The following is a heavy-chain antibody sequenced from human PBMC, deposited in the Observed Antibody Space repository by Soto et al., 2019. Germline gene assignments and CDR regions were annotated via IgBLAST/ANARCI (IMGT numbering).Heavy chain of an antibody. Sequence: ASVKVSCKASGYTFSDYHIHWVRQAPGQWLEWMGWINPNSGVTKSARKFQGRITMTRDTPINTAYMELSSLKSDDTAVYYCATDKSLVYGMDVCGQGTTVPVYS. CDR3: ATDKSLVYGMDV. D-gene: IGHD6-6*01. J-gene: IGHJ6*02. V-gene: IGHV1-2*02. CDR1: GYTFSDYH. CDR2: INPNSGVT.